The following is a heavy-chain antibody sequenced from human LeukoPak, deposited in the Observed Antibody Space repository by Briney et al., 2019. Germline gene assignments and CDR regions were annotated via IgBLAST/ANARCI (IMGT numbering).Heavy chain of an antibody. V-gene: IGHV3-23*01. Sequence: PGGSLRLSCAASGFTFSSYAMSWVRQVPGKGLEWVSAIGGSGGSTYYADSVKGRFTISRDNSKNTLYLQMNSLRAEDTAVYYCAKETSMVVRAYFDYWGQGTLVTVSS. CDR3: AKETSMVVRAYFDY. CDR1: GFTFSSYA. J-gene: IGHJ4*02. D-gene: IGHD2-15*01. CDR2: IGGSGGST.